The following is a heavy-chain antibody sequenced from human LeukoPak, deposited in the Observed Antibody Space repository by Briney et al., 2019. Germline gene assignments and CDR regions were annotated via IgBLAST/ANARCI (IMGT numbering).Heavy chain of an antibody. CDR3: VKDTQIAMVNGVDY. D-gene: IGHD5-18*01. V-gene: IGHV3-64D*09. Sequence: GRSLRLSCSASGFTLSTYAMHWVRQAPGKGLEYVSSISSNGGSTYYADSVKGRFTISRDNSKNTLYLQMSSLRAEDTAVYYCVKDTQIAMVNGVDYWGQGTLVTVSS. J-gene: IGHJ4*02. CDR1: GFTLSTYA. CDR2: ISSNGGST.